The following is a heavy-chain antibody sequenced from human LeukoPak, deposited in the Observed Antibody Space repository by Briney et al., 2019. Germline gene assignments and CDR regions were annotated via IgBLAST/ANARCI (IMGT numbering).Heavy chain of an antibody. V-gene: IGHV3-11*04. Sequence: PGGSLRLSCAASGFTFSDYYMSWVRQAPGKGLEWVSYISSSGSTIYYADSVKGRFTISRDNAKNSLYLQMNSLRAEDTAVYYCARPYCSGGSCYLDYWGQGTLVTVSS. CDR3: ARPYCSGGSCYLDY. D-gene: IGHD2-15*01. CDR1: GFTFSDYY. CDR2: ISSSGSTI. J-gene: IGHJ4*02.